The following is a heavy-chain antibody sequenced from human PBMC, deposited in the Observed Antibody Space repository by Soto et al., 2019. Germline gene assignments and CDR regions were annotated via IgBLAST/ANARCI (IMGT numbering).Heavy chain of an antibody. D-gene: IGHD6-13*01. Sequence: EVQLVETGGGLIQPGGSLRLSCAASGFTVSSNYMSWVRQAPGKGLEGVSVIYSGGSTYYADSVKGRFTISRDNSKNTLYLQMNSLRAEDTAVYYCARDAHAAADLYWYFDLWGRGTLVTVSS. CDR1: GFTVSSNY. J-gene: IGHJ2*01. V-gene: IGHV3-53*02. CDR2: IYSGGST. CDR3: ARDAHAAADLYWYFDL.